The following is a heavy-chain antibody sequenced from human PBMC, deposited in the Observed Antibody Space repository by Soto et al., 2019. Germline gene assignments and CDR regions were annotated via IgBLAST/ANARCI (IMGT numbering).Heavy chain of an antibody. D-gene: IGHD2-21*02. CDR1: GYRFGDYA. V-gene: IGHV1-69*01. J-gene: IGHJ4*02. CDR2: IVPNFGTP. Sequence: QVQLVQSGADVREPGSSVKVSCKATGYRFGDYANAWVRQAPGLGLEYMGGIVPNFGTPNYAQNVRDKVTISADALTNTVFLQLVSLTSNDTAVYFCARGKTRVTAYTAFDVWGLGTLVTVSS. CDR3: ARGKTRVTAYTAFDV.